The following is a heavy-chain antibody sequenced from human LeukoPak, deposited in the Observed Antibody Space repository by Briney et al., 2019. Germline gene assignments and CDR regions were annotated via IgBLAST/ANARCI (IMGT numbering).Heavy chain of an antibody. V-gene: IGHV3-7*05. Sequence: GGSLRLSCAASGFTLSSYWMSWVRQAPGKGLEWVANIKQDGSEKYFVDSVKGRFTISRDNAKNSLFLQMNSLRAEDTAVYYCASRRSGYHVDYWGQGTQVTVSS. D-gene: IGHD3-22*01. CDR2: IKQDGSEK. CDR3: ASRRSGYHVDY. J-gene: IGHJ4*02. CDR1: GFTLSSYW.